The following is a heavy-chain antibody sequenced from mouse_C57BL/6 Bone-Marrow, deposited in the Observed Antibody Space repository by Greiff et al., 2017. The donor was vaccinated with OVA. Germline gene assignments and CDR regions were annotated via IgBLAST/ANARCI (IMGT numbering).Heavy chain of an antibody. V-gene: IGHV1-55*01. CDR1: GYTFTSYW. J-gene: IGHJ4*01. Sequence: QVQLQQPGAELVKPGASVKMSCKASGYTFTSYWITWVKQRPGQGLEWIGDIYPGSGSTDYNEKFKSKATLTVDTSSSTAYMQLSSLTSEDSAVYFCARGNYNYYAMDYWGQGTSVTVSS. CDR2: IYPGSGST. D-gene: IGHD2-1*01. CDR3: ARGNYNYYAMDY.